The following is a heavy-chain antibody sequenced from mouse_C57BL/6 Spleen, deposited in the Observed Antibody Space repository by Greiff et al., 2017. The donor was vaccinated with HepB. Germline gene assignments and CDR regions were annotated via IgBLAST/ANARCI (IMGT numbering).Heavy chain of an antibody. Sequence: VQLQQSGPGLVQPSQSLSITCTVSGFSLTSYGVHWVRQSPGKGLEWLGVIWRGGSTDYNAAFMSRLSITKDNSKSQVFFKMNSLQADDTAIYYCAKNWGDYSNYPFAYWGQGTLVTVSA. D-gene: IGHD2-5*01. V-gene: IGHV2-5*01. CDR1: GFSLTSYG. CDR3: AKNWGDYSNYPFAY. J-gene: IGHJ3*01. CDR2: IWRGGST.